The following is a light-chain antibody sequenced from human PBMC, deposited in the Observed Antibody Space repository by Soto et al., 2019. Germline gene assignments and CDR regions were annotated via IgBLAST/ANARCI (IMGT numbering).Light chain of an antibody. V-gene: IGKV3-20*01. CDR3: HQYGRSPMHC. CDR2: GAS. CDR1: QSVSSDY. J-gene: IGKJ2*03. Sequence: EIVLTQSPGTLSLSPGERATLSCRASQSVSSDYLAWYQQKPGQAPRLLIYGASSRAAGIPDRFSGSGSGTDFTLTISRLEPEDFAVYYCHQYGRSPMHCFGQGTKLEIK.